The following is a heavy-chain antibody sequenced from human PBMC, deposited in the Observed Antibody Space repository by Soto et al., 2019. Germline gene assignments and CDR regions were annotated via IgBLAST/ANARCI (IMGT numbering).Heavy chain of an antibody. CDR2: IYYSGST. CDR3: ARHSRWELRDWFDP. CDR1: GGSISSSSYY. V-gene: IGHV4-39*01. J-gene: IGHJ5*02. D-gene: IGHD1-26*01. Sequence: SETLSLTCTVSGGSISSSSYYWGWIRQPPGKGLEWIGSIYYSGSTYYNPSLKSRVTISVDTSKNQFSLKLSSVTAADTAVYYCARHSRWELRDWFDPWGQGTLVTVSS.